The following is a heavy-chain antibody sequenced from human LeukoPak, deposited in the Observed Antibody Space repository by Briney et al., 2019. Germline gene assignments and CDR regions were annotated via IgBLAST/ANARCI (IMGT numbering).Heavy chain of an antibody. CDR2: IIPILGIA. J-gene: IGHJ4*02. V-gene: IGHV1-69*04. CDR1: GGTFSSYA. D-gene: IGHD4-23*01. CDR3: ARDEDGGYSYG. Sequence: SVTVSFTASGGTFSSYAISWVRQAPGQGLEWMGRIIPILGIANYAQKFQGRVTITADKSTSTAYMELSSLRSEDTAVYYCARDEDGGYSYGWGQGTLVTVSS.